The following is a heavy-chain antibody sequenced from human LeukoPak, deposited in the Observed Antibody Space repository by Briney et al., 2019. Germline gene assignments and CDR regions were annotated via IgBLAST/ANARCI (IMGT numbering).Heavy chain of an antibody. CDR1: GFTFSDYS. D-gene: IGHD5-24*01. CDR3: ARDYKYAFDN. Sequence: GGSLRLACAASGFTFSDYSMNWVRQAPGKGLEWISYIGIDSGNTNYADSVKGRFTISGDKAKNSLYLQMNSLRVEDTAVYYCARDYKYAFDNWGQGTLVTVSS. CDR2: IGIDSGNT. J-gene: IGHJ4*02. V-gene: IGHV3-48*01.